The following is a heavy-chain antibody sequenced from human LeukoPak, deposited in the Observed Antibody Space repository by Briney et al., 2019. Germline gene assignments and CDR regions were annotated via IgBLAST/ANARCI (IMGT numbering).Heavy chain of an antibody. V-gene: IGHV3-30*01. J-gene: IGHJ4*02. CDR1: GFTFSSYA. CDR3: ARDRWELRYYFDS. CDR2: ISYDGSNK. D-gene: IGHD1-26*01. Sequence: GGSLRLSCAASGFTFSSYAMHWVRQAPGKGLEWVAVISYDGSNKYYADSVKGRFTISRDNSKNTVYLQMNSLRAEDTAVYYCARDRWELRYYFDSWGQGTLVTVSS.